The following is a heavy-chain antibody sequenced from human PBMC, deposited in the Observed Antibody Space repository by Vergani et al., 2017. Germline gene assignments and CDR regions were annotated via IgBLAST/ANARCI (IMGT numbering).Heavy chain of an antibody. J-gene: IGHJ4*02. V-gene: IGHV4-59*01. CDR3: ARGWVSGWYGELGY. CDR2: IDYTGST. Sequence: QVQLQESGPGLVKPSETLSLTCTVSGGSISSYYWTWIRQPPGKGLEWIGNIDYTGSTNYNPSLQSRVTMSVDTSNNQFSLRLSSVTAADTAVYYCARGWVSGWYGELGYWGQGTLVTVSS. D-gene: IGHD6-19*01. CDR1: GGSISSYY.